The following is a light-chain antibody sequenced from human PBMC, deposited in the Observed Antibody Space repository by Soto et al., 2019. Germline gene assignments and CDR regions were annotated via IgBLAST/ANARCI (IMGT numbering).Light chain of an antibody. Sequence: DIQMTQSPSSLSASVGDRVTITWQASQDISNYLNWYQQKPGKAPKLLIYDASNLETGVPSRFSGSGSGTDFTFTISSLQPEDIATYYCQQYDNLLALTFGGGTKVEIK. CDR2: DAS. J-gene: IGKJ4*01. CDR3: QQYDNLLALT. CDR1: QDISNY. V-gene: IGKV1-33*01.